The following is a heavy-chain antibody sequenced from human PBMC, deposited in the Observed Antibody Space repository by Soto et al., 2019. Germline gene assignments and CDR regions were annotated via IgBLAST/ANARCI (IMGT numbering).Heavy chain of an antibody. CDR2: ISGGMSDNT. D-gene: IGHD3-16*01. J-gene: IGHJ1*01. CDR3: ANVRGF. CDR1: GFTLTAYA. Sequence: EVQLLESGGGLVQAGGSLRLSCVGSGFTLTAYAMNWVRQPPGKGLEWVSAISGGMSDNTYYADSVKGRFPISKDNSRYKCDMQMNSLSVEVTAVYYCANVRGFGGQGTLVTVSS. V-gene: IGHV3-23*01.